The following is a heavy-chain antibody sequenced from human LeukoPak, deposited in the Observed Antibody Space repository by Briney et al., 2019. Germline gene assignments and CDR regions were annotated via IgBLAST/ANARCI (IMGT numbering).Heavy chain of an antibody. CDR1: GFTFSSYS. CDR3: ARALGYYYYYYMDV. Sequence: GGSLRLSCAASGFTFSSYSMNWVRQAPGKGLEGVSSISSSSSYIYYADSVKGRFTISRDNAKNSLYLQMNSLRAEDTAVYYCARALGYYYYYYMDVWGKGTTVTVSS. J-gene: IGHJ6*03. V-gene: IGHV3-21*01. CDR2: ISSSSSYI. D-gene: IGHD3-16*01.